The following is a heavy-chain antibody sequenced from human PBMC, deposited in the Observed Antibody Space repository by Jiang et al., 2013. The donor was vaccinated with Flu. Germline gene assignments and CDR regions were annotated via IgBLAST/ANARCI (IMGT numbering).Heavy chain of an antibody. CDR3: VQDPVGGGTYVDYYYDTDV. D-gene: IGHD1-26*01. V-gene: IGHV3-23*01. CDR2: ISGGGGGI. Sequence: VQLLESGGGLVQPGGSLRLSCAASGFTFSSSAMSWVRQAPGKGLEWVSAISGGGGGIQYADSVRGRFTISRDNSKNTLYLQMSSLRAEDTAIYFCVQDPVGGGTYVDYYYDTDVWGKGTTVTVSA. CDR1: GFTFSSSA. J-gene: IGHJ6*04.